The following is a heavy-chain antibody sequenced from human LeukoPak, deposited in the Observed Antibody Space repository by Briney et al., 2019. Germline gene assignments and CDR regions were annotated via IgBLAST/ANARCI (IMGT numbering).Heavy chain of an antibody. CDR1: GFTFSSYG. Sequence: GGSLRLSCAASGFTFSSYGMSWVRQAPGKGLEGVSAISGSGGSTYYADSVKGRFTISRDNSKNTLYLQMNSLRAEDTAVYYCAKDPFAHYYDSSGYADAFDIWGQGTMVTVSS. D-gene: IGHD3-22*01. V-gene: IGHV3-23*01. J-gene: IGHJ3*02. CDR3: AKDPFAHYYDSSGYADAFDI. CDR2: ISGSGGST.